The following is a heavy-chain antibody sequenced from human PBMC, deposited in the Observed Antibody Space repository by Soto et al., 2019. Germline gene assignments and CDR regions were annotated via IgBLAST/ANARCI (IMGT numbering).Heavy chain of an antibody. CDR2: ISGSGGST. D-gene: IGHD6-6*01. CDR1: GFTFRSYA. V-gene: IGHV3-23*01. CDR3: AKTSGPIAAFDY. Sequence: GGSLRLSCAASGFTFRSYAMNWVRQAPGKGLEWVSAISGSGGSTYYADSVKGRFTISRDNSKNTLYLQMNSLRADDTAVYYCAKTSGPIAAFDYWGQGTLVTVSS. J-gene: IGHJ4*02.